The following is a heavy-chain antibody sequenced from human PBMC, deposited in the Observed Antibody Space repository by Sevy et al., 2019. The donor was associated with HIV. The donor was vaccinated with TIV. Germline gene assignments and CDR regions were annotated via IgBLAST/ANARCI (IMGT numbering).Heavy chain of an antibody. CDR2: INHSGST. CDR3: ARGRSYGLSWYFDL. V-gene: IGHV4-34*01. J-gene: IGHJ2*01. D-gene: IGHD5-18*01. CDR1: GGSFSGYY. Sequence: SETLSLTCAVYGGSFSGYYWSWIRQPPGKGLEWIREINHSGSTNYNPSLKSRVTISVDTSKNQFSLKLSSVTAADTAVYYCARGRSYGLSWYFDLWGRGTLVTVSS.